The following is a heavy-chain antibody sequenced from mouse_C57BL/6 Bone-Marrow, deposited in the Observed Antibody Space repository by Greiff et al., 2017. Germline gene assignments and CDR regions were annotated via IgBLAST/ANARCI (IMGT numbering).Heavy chain of an antibody. CDR2: IRNKANGYTT. D-gene: IGHD1-1*01. J-gene: IGHJ2*01. CDR3: ARLLRSFFDY. CDR1: GFTFTDYY. V-gene: IGHV7-3*01. Sequence: DVHLVESGGGLVQPGGSLSLSCAASGFTFTDYYMSWVRQPPGKALEWLGFIRNKANGYTTEYSASVKGRFTISRDNSQSILYLQMNALRAEDSATYYCARLLRSFFDYWGQGTTLTVSS.